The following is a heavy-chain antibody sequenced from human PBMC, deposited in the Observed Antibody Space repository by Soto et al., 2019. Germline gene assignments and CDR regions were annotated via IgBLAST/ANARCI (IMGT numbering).Heavy chain of an antibody. V-gene: IGHV1-69*06. J-gene: IGHJ6*02. D-gene: IGHD5-18*01. Sequence: QVQLVQSGAEVKKPGSSVKVSCKASGGTFSSYAISWVRQAPGQGLEWMGGIIPIFGTANYAQQFQGRVTITEDKSTSTAYMELSSLRSEDTAVYYCARGVVEDTAMTKEWVDYYYYGMDVWGQGITVTVSS. CDR1: GGTFSSYA. CDR2: IIPIFGTA. CDR3: ARGVVEDTAMTKEWVDYYYYGMDV.